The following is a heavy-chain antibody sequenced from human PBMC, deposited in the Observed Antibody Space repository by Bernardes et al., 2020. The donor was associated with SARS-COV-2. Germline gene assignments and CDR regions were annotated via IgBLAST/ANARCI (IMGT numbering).Heavy chain of an antibody. CDR2: ISSSGSTI. CDR3: AREDYVWGSYRFVDY. V-gene: IGHV3-48*03. J-gene: IGHJ4*02. Sequence: GSLRLSCAASGFTFSSYEMNWVRQAPGKGLEWVSYISSSGSTIYYADSVKGRFTISRDNAKNSLYLQMNSLRAEDTAVYYCAREDYVWGSYRFVDYWGQGTLVTVSS. D-gene: IGHD3-16*02. CDR1: GFTFSSYE.